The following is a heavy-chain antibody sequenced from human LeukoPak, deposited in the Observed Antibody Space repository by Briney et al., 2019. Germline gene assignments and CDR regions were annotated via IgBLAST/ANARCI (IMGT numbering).Heavy chain of an antibody. V-gene: IGHV4-59*08. CDR1: GGSISSYY. Sequence: PSETLSLTCTVSGGSISSYYWSWIRQPPGKGLEWIGYIYYSGSTNYNPSLKSRVTISVDTSKNQFSLKMTSVTAADTAFYFCARPEINDYMNYWGQGMPVTVSS. CDR3: ARPEINDYMNY. J-gene: IGHJ4*02. D-gene: IGHD4-11*01. CDR2: IYYSGST.